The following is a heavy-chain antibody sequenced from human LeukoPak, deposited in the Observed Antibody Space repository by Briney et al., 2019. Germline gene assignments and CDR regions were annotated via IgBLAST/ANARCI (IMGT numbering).Heavy chain of an antibody. J-gene: IGHJ4*02. CDR2: ITGIRDI. V-gene: IGHV3-69-1*02. CDR3: ARATRL. CDR1: GFTFSDYS. Sequence: GGSLRLSCTASGFTFSDYSVNWVRQAPGKGLEWVSCITGIRDIYYADSVEGRFTISSDNAKEYVVLQMQNLGAEDTAIYYCARATRLWGQGTLVTVSS. D-gene: IGHD1-1*01.